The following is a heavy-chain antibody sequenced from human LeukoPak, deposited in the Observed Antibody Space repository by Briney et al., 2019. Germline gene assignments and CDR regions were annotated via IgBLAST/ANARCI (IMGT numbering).Heavy chain of an antibody. J-gene: IGHJ4*02. D-gene: IGHD1-26*01. CDR1: GFTFRTPG. Sequence: GGSLRPSCAASGFTFRTPGMNWVRQAPGKGLEWVSYISSSGTTISYAQSVKGRFTITRDNAQNSLTLHMNTLRADDTAVYYCAKDGGTHFDHWGQGTLVTVSS. V-gene: IGHV3-48*01. CDR3: AKDGGTHFDH. CDR2: ISSSGTTI.